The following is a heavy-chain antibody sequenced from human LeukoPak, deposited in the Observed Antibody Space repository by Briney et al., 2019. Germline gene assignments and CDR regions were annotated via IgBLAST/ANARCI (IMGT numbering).Heavy chain of an antibody. V-gene: IGHV3-30*18. CDR1: GFTFSNYG. D-gene: IGHD2-15*01. Sequence: PGGSLRLSCAASGFTFSNYGMHWVRQAPGKGLEWVAVSSYDGGTKYYADSVKGRFTISRDNSKDTLYLQMISLRAEDTAVYYCAKEACGGSCYSDYFDYWAREPWSPSPQ. J-gene: IGHJ4*02. CDR3: AKEACGGSCYSDYFDY. CDR2: SSYDGGTK.